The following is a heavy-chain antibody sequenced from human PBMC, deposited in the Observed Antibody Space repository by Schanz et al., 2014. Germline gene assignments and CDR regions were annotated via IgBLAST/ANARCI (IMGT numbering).Heavy chain of an antibody. V-gene: IGHV1-69*04. CDR2: IIPILDKT. CDR1: GYTFNNHG. Sequence: QVQLVQSGAEVKKPGSSVKVSCKASGYTFNNHGISWVRQAPGQGLEWMGRIIPILDKTNYAQKFQGRVTMTADKSTSTVYMEVSGLRSEDTAVYYCAKVDRTRYYAMDVWGQGTTVTVSS. CDR3: AKVDRTRYYAMDV. D-gene: IGHD3-9*01. J-gene: IGHJ6*02.